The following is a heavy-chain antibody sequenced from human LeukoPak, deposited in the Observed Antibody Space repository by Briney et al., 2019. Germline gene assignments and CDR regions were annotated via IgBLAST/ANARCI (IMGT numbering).Heavy chain of an antibody. D-gene: IGHD1-14*01. CDR2: INPSGGST. V-gene: IGHV1-46*01. CDR1: GYTFTNYY. CDR3: ARDPDLRYMDV. J-gene: IGHJ6*03. Sequence: ASVKVSCKAPGYTFTNYYMHWVRQAPGQGLEWMGIINPSGGSTSYAQKFQGRVTMTRDMSTSTVYMELSSLRSEDTSVYYCARDPDLRYMDVWGKGTTVTVSS.